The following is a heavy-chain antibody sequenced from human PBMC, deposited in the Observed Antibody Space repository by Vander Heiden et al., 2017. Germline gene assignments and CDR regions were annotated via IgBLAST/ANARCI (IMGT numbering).Heavy chain of an antibody. CDR1: GFSFGSFG. Sequence: QVELVESGGGVVQPGRPLRLSCAASGFSFGSFGMHWLRQGPGKGLEWVAAIWFDGSEKYYSDSLKGRITISRDNSKNTMYLEVNSLTADDTAVYYCATAWGYGGNSPPVHWGQGALVGVSS. D-gene: IGHD4-17*01. CDR2: IWFDGSEK. J-gene: IGHJ4*02. CDR3: ATAWGYGGNSPPVH. V-gene: IGHV3-33*01.